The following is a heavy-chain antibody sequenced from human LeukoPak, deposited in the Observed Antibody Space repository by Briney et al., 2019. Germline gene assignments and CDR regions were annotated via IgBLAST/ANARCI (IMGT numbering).Heavy chain of an antibody. CDR3: VRRNYVSGRIDP. CDR1: GGSISSSDYL. Sequence: ASETLSLTCTVSGGSISSSDYLWAWVRQPPGKGLEWIGDFYYNGVTSYNPSLKSRVTISVDTSKNQFSLNLTSVTAADTALYYCVRRNYVSGRIDPWGQGTLVTVSS. V-gene: IGHV4-39*01. CDR2: FYYNGVT. J-gene: IGHJ5*02. D-gene: IGHD3-16*01.